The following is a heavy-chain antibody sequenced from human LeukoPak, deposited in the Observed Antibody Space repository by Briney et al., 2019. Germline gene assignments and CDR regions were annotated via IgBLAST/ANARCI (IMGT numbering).Heavy chain of an antibody. D-gene: IGHD3-22*01. J-gene: IGHJ4*02. CDR2: ISGGGST. V-gene: IGHV3-23*01. CDR3: ARDLSYDSSGYYA. CDR1: GFTFSRYG. Sequence: GGSLRLSCAASGFTFSRYGMSWVRQAPGKGLEWVSAISGGGSTYYADSVKGRFTISRDNSKNTLFLQMNSLRAEDTALYYCARDLSYDSSGYYAGGQGPLVPFSS.